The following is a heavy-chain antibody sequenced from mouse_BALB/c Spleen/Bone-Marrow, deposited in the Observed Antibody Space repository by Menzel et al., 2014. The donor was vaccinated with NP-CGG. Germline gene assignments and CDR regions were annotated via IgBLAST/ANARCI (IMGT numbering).Heavy chain of an antibody. Sequence: SGSVLVRPGASVKLSCKASGYTXTSSWMHWAKQRPGQGLEWIGEIHPNSGNTNYNEKFKGKATLTVDTSSSTAYVDLSSLTSEDSAVYYCARSGFDYWGQGTTLTVSS. CDR2: IHPNSGNT. CDR3: ARSGFDY. J-gene: IGHJ2*01. V-gene: IGHV1S130*01. D-gene: IGHD3-2*02. CDR1: GYTXTSSW.